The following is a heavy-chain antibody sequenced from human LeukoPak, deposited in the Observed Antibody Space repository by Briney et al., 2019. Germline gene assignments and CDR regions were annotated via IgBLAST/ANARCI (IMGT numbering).Heavy chain of an antibody. Sequence: SETLSLTCTVSGGSINTGDYYWSWIRQSPGKGLEWIGYIFYSGSTYYNPALRNRLIISVDTSRNQLSMNLSSVTAADTAVYYCARQEPAWAGSDFWGQGTLVTVSS. J-gene: IGHJ4*02. D-gene: IGHD1-26*01. CDR2: IFYSGST. V-gene: IGHV4-30-4*01. CDR1: GGSINTGDYY. CDR3: ARQEPAWAGSDF.